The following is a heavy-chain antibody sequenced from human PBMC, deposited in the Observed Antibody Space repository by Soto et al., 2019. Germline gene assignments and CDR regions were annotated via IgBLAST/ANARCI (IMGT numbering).Heavy chain of an antibody. CDR2: IYYSGST. Sequence: PSETLSLTCTVSGGSISSSSYYWGWIRQPPGKGLEWIGSIYYSGSTYYNPSLKSRVTISVDTSKNQFSLKLSSVTAADTAVYYCAGHSTVTYYYYGMDVWGQGTTVTVSS. V-gene: IGHV4-39*01. CDR3: AGHSTVTYYYYGMDV. D-gene: IGHD4-17*01. J-gene: IGHJ6*02. CDR1: GGSISSSSYY.